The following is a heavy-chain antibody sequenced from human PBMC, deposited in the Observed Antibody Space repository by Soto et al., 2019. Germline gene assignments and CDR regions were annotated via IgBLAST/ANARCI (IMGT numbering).Heavy chain of an antibody. CDR1: GGSFSGYY. D-gene: IGHD3-9*01. J-gene: IGHJ6*03. V-gene: IGHV4-34*01. CDR3: ARGGPFDWPPAVSYYYYYMDV. CDR2: INHSGST. Sequence: SETLSLTCAVYGGSFSGYYWSWIRQPPGKGLEWIGEINHSGSTNYNPSLKSRVTISVDTSKNQFSLKLSSVTAADTAVYYCARGGPFDWPPAVSYYYYYMDVWGKGTTVTAP.